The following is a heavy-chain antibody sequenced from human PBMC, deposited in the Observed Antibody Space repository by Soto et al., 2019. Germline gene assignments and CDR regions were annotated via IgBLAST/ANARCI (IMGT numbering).Heavy chain of an antibody. J-gene: IGHJ4*02. CDR2: ISYDGNNK. V-gene: IGHV3-30-3*01. CDR3: ARAPTTVTTAYYFDY. D-gene: IGHD4-17*01. CDR1: GFTFSSYA. Sequence: QVQLVESGGGVVQPGRSLRLSCAASGFTFSSYAMHWVRQAPGKGLEWVEVISYDGNNKYYAASVKGRFTISRDNSKNTLYLQMNSLRADDTAVYYCARAPTTVTTAYYFDYWGQGTLVTVSS.